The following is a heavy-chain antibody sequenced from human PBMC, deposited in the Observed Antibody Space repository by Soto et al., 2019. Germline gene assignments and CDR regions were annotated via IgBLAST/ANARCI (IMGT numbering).Heavy chain of an antibody. D-gene: IGHD3-22*01. CDR2: IYYSGST. Sequence: SETLSLTCTGSGGSISSYYWSWIRQPPGKGLEWIGYIYYSGSTNYNPSLKSRVTISVDTSKNQFSLKLSSVTAADTAVYYCARVEEVGWLLLRSNFRFDPWGQGTLVTVSS. V-gene: IGHV4-59*01. CDR3: ARVEEVGWLLLRSNFRFDP. CDR1: GGSISSYY. J-gene: IGHJ5*02.